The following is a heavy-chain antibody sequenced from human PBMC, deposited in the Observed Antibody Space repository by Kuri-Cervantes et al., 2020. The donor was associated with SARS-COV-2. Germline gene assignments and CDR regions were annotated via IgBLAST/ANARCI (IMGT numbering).Heavy chain of an antibody. CDR3: ARTTSIAARDWFSYYYYMDV. CDR1: GGSFSDYY. V-gene: IGHV4-34*01. CDR2: INHSGNT. J-gene: IGHJ6*03. D-gene: IGHD6-6*01. Sequence: SETLSLTCAVYGGSFSDYYWSWVRQPPGKGLEWIGEINHSGNTNYDPSLKSRVTISVDTSKNQFSLKLSSVTAADTAVYYCARTTSIAARDWFSYYYYMDVWGQGTTVTVSS.